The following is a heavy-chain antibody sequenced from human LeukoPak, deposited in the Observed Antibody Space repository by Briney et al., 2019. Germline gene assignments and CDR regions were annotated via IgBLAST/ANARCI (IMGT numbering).Heavy chain of an antibody. Sequence: SETLSLTCTVYGGSISSSSHYWGWIRQPPGKGLEWIGSIYYSGTTYYNPSLKSRVTISVDTSKNQFSLRLNSVTAADTAVYYCTRGPRGYSTGWYYGMDVWGQGTTVTVSS. CDR2: IYYSGTT. D-gene: IGHD6-19*01. J-gene: IGHJ6*02. V-gene: IGHV4-39*01. CDR1: GGSISSSSHY. CDR3: TRGPRGYSTGWYYGMDV.